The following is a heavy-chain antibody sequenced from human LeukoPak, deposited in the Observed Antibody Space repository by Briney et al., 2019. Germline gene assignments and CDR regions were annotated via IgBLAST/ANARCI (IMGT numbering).Heavy chain of an antibody. CDR3: AREGSSGYWAFDY. V-gene: IGHV1-69*05. D-gene: IGHD3-22*01. J-gene: IGHJ4*02. CDR1: GGTFSSYA. CDR2: IIPIFGTA. Sequence: SVKVSCKASGGTFSSYAIGWVRQAPGQGLEWMGRIIPIFGTANYAQKFQGRVTITTDESTSTAYMELSSLRSEDTAVYYCAREGSSGYWAFDYWGQGTLVTVSS.